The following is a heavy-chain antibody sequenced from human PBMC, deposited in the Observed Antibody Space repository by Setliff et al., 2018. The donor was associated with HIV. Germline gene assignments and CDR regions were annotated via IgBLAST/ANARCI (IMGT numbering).Heavy chain of an antibody. CDR3: ARWPPHRSSDYDQEYYFDY. V-gene: IGHV4-34*01. CDR1: GGSFSGYY. J-gene: IGHJ4*02. CDR2: INHSGST. Sequence: PSETLSLTCAVYGGSFSGYYWSWIRQPPGKGLEWIGEINHSGSTYYNPSLKSRVTISVDTSKNQFSLKLSSVTAADTAVYYCARWPPHRSSDYDQEYYFDYWGQGTLVTVSS. D-gene: IGHD3-22*01.